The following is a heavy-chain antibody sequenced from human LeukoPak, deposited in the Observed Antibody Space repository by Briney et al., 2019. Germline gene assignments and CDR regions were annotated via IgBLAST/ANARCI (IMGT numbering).Heavy chain of an antibody. CDR3: AKGHRYYYDSSGSVFDY. D-gene: IGHD3-22*01. CDR1: GFTFYDYA. J-gene: IGHJ4*02. Sequence: SGGSLRLSCAASGFTFYDYAMHWVRQAPGKGLQWVSGISWNSGNIGYADSVKGRFTISRDNAKNSLYLQMNSLRAEDTALYYCAKGHRYYYDSSGSVFDYWGQGTLVTVSS. V-gene: IGHV3-9*01. CDR2: ISWNSGNI.